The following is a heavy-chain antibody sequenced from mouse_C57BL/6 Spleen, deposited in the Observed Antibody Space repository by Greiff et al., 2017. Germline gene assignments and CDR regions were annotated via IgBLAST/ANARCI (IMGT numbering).Heavy chain of an antibody. Sequence: VQLKQSGAELVRPGASVKLSCTASGFNIKDYYMHWVKQRPEQGLEWIGRIDPEDGDTEYAPKFQGKATMTADTSSNTAYLQLSSLTSEDTAVXYCTTDYYYGSSIAYWGQGTLVTVSA. D-gene: IGHD1-1*01. CDR3: TTDYYYGSSIAY. J-gene: IGHJ3*01. V-gene: IGHV14-1*01. CDR2: IDPEDGDT. CDR1: GFNIKDYY.